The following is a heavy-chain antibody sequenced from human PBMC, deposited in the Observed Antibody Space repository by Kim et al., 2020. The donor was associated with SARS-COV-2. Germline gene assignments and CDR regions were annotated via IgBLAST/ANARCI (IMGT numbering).Heavy chain of an antibody. V-gene: IGHV4-39*01. CDR2: IYSSGST. CDR3: AGHLGGYTYAFDY. Sequence: SETLSLTCTVSGGSISNNLYYWDWIRQSPGKGLEWIGNIYSSGSTYNNPSLESRVTVSVDTSKNQFSLKLSSLTAAGTAGYYWAGHLGGYTYAFDYWGPGILVTVSS. J-gene: IGHJ4*01. D-gene: IGHD5-18*01. CDR1: GGSISNNLYY.